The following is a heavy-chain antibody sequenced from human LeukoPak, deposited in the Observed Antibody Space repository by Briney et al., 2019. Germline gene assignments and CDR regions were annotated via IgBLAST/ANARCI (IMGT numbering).Heavy chain of an antibody. CDR2: IYSGGST. V-gene: IGHV3-53*04. J-gene: IGHJ5*02. CDR1: GFTVSSNY. Sequence: GGSLRLSCAASGFTVSSNYMSWVRQAPGKGLEWVSVIYSGGSTYYADSVKGRFTISRHNSKNTLYLQMNSLRAEDTAVYYCARARSFLEWLNSNWFDPWGQGTLVTVSS. CDR3: ARARSFLEWLNSNWFDP. D-gene: IGHD3-3*02.